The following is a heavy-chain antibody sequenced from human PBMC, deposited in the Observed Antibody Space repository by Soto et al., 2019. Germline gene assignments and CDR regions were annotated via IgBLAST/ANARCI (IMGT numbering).Heavy chain of an antibody. Sequence: QVQLVQSGAEVKKPGASVKVSCKASGYTFSTYGISWARQAPGQGLEWMGWISAYNGNSKNTQKLQGRVTMTTDTATDSAYMELRSLRSDDTAVYFCVRHGRVGVMKFDYHKGMDVWGQGTTVTVSS. CDR2: ISAYNGNS. J-gene: IGHJ6*02. CDR3: VRHGRVGVMKFDYHKGMDV. D-gene: IGHD2-8*01. CDR1: GYTFSTYG. V-gene: IGHV1-18*01.